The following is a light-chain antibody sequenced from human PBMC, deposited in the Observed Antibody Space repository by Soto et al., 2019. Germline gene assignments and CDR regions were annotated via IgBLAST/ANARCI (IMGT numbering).Light chain of an antibody. CDR2: EVT. CDR1: GSDIAGYNY. V-gene: IGLV2-14*01. Sequence: QSALTQPASVSGSLGQSITISCTGTGSDIAGYNYISWYQQLPGKAPKLMIYEVTIRPSGISNRFSGSKPGNTASLTISGLQAEDEADYFCTSFTSTSSLYVFGTGTKVPS. J-gene: IGLJ1*01. CDR3: TSFTSTSSLYV.